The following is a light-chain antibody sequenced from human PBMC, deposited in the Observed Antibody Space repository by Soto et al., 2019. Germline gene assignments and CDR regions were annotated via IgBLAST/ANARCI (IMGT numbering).Light chain of an antibody. J-gene: IGLJ1*01. V-gene: IGLV2-14*01. CDR1: SSDVGGYNY. Sequence: QSALTQPASVSGSPGQSITISCTGTSSDVGGYNYVSWYQQHPGKAPKLMIYEVSNRPSRASNRFSGSKSGNTASLTISGLQAEDEADYYCSSYTRSSTPYVYGTGTKLTVL. CDR2: EVS. CDR3: SSYTRSSTPYV.